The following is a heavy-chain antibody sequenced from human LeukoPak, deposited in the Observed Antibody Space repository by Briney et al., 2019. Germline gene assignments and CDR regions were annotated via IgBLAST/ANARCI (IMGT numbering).Heavy chain of an antibody. CDR1: GFTVSSNY. J-gene: IGHJ6*03. CDR2: IYSGGST. Sequence: PGGSLRLSCVASGFTVSSNYMSWVRQAPGKGLEWVSVIYSGGSTYYADSVKGRFTISRDNSKNTLYLQMNSLRAEDTAVYYCASGSGSYRTPYYYMVVWGTGTTVTVSS. V-gene: IGHV3-53*01. CDR3: ASGSGSYRTPYYYMVV. D-gene: IGHD3-10*01.